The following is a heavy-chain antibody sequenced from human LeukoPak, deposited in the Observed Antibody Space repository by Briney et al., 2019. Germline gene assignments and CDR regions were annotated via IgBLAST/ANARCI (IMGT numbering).Heavy chain of an antibody. CDR1: GGSISSYY. CDR3: ASLAAAGPYYYYYYMDV. V-gene: IGHV4-4*07. D-gene: IGHD6-13*01. Sequence: SETLSLTCTVSGGSISSYYWSWIRQPAGKGLEWIGRIYTSGSTNYNPSLKSRVTMSVDTSKNQFSLKLSSVTAADTAVYYCASLAAAGPYYYYYYMDVWGKGTTVTVSS. J-gene: IGHJ6*03. CDR2: IYTSGST.